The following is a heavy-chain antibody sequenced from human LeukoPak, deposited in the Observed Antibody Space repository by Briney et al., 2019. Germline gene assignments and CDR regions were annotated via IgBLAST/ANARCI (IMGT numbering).Heavy chain of an antibody. CDR3: ARGTQIL. CDR2: ISTDGSST. V-gene: IGHV3-74*01. J-gene: IGHJ4*02. D-gene: IGHD1-14*01. CDR1: GFTLSSYW. Sequence: GGSLRLSCAASGFTLSSYWMHWVRQTPGKGLVWVSRISTDGSSTTYADSVKGRFTISRDNAKNTLYLQMHSLRAEDTAMYYCARGTQILWGQGTLVTVSS.